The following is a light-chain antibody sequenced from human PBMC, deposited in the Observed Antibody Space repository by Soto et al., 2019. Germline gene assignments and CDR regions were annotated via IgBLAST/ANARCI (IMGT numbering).Light chain of an antibody. CDR1: QSVSNN. CDR3: QQYSSSPS. J-gene: IGKJ5*01. CDR2: GAS. V-gene: IGKV3-15*01. Sequence: EIVMTQSPATLSVSPGETATLSCRASQSVSNNVAWYQQKPGQAPRLLILGASTRATGIPARFSGSGSGTEFTLTIGSLQSEDFAVYYCQQYSSSPSFGQGTRLEIK.